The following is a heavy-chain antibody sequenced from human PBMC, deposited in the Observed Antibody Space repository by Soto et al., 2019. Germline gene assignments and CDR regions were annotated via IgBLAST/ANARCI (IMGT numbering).Heavy chain of an antibody. CDR1: GVAFTSYG. CDR3: AKEEYRSSYCDC. J-gene: IGHJ4*02. Sequence: PGGSVRLSCAASGVAFTSYGMSWVGQAPGKGLAWVSAISGSGGITYYAGSVKARFTISIGNSKNTLYLQMNSLRAEDTAVDYSAKEEYRSSYCDCWGQGTLVTVCS. V-gene: IGHV3-23*01. D-gene: IGHD6-6*01. CDR2: ISGSGGIT.